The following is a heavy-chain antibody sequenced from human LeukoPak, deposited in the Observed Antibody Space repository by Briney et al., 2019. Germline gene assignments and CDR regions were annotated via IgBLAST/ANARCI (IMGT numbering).Heavy chain of an antibody. D-gene: IGHD1-26*01. J-gene: IGHJ3*02. V-gene: IGHV3-33*08. CDR2: IWYDGSNK. CDR3: AREWERHVFDI. Sequence: GGSLRLSCAASGFTFSSYAMSWVRQAPGKGLEWVAVIWYDGSNKYYADSVKGRFTISRDNSKNTLYLQMNSLRAEDTAVYYCAREWERHVFDIWGQGTMVTVSS. CDR1: GFTFSSYA.